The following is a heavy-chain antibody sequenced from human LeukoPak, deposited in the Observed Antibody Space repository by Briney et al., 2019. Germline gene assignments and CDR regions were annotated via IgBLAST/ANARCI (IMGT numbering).Heavy chain of an antibody. D-gene: IGHD3-22*01. CDR2: IYSGGST. CDR1: GFIVSDSY. J-gene: IGHJ4*02. Sequence: PGGSLRLSCAASGFIVSDSYMSWVRQAPGKGLEWGSVIYSGGSTYYAGSVKGRFTISRDNSKDTLYLQMNSLRAEDTAVYYCARYHYDSSGYPYYFDYWGQGTLVTVSS. V-gene: IGHV3-53*01. CDR3: ARYHYDSSGYPYYFDY.